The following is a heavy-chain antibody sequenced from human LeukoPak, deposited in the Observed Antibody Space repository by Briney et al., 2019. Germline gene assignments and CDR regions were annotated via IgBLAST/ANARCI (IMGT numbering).Heavy chain of an antibody. CDR3: ARDRGVAKLDDYYYYGMDV. CDR2: IYYSGST. J-gene: IGHJ6*02. D-gene: IGHD2-15*01. CDR1: GGSISSYY. V-gene: IGHV4-59*01. Sequence: SETLSLTCTVSGGSISSYYWSWIRQPPGKGLEWMGYIYYSGSTNYNPSLKSRVTISVDTSKNQFSLKLSSVTAADTAVYYCARDRGVAKLDDYYYYGMDVWGQGTTVTVSS.